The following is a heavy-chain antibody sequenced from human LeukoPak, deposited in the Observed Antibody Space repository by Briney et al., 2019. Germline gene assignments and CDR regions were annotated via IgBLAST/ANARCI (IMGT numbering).Heavy chain of an antibody. J-gene: IGHJ3*02. D-gene: IGHD6-6*01. V-gene: IGHV4-39*01. CDR2: IYYSGST. CDR1: GGSISSSSYY. CDR3: ARHRSSSSGDAFDI. Sequence: SETLSLTCTVSGGSISSSSYYWGWIRQPPGKGLEWIGSIYYSGSTYYNPSLKSRVTISVDTSKNQFSLKLSSVTAADTAVYYCARHRSSSSGDAFDIWGQGTVVTVSS.